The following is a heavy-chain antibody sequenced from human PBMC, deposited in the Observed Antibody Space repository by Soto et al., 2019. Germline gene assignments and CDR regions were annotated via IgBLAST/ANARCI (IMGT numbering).Heavy chain of an antibody. V-gene: IGHV1-18*01. CDR2: ISGYDGRT. CDR1: GYTFTRYG. Sequence: QVHLVQSGAEVKKPGASVKVSCKTSGYTFTRYGISWVRQAPGQGLEWMGWISGYDGRTNFAQKVQDRVTMTPDTSXXTVYMELRSLSSDDTAVYYCAGEGDVPYYYYGMDVWGQGTTVTVSS. D-gene: IGHD2-21*02. CDR3: AGEGDVPYYYYGMDV. J-gene: IGHJ6*02.